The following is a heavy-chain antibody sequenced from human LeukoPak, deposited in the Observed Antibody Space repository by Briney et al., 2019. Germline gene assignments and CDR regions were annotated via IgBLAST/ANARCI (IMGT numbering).Heavy chain of an antibody. CDR2: ISGSGGST. Sequence: GGSLRLSCAASGFTFSSYAMNWVRQAPGKGLEWVSAISGSGGSTYYADSVKGRFTISRDNSKNTLYLQMNSLRAEDTAVYYCAKSLLYYYDSSGYYYPFDYWGQGTLVTVSS. J-gene: IGHJ4*02. D-gene: IGHD3-22*01. V-gene: IGHV3-23*01. CDR3: AKSLLYYYDSSGYYYPFDY. CDR1: GFTFSSYA.